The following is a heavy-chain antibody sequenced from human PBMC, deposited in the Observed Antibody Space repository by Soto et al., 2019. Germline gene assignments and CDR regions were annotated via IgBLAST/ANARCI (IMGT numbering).Heavy chain of an antibody. CDR3: ARPVLSLRGYDFSRFDP. Sequence: AETLSLTCTVSGGSISSSSYYWGWIRQPPGKGLEWIGSIYYSGSTYYNPSLKSRVTISVDTSKNQFSLKLSSVTAADTAVYYCARPVLSLRGYDFSRFDPWGQGTLVTVSS. D-gene: IGHD5-12*01. CDR1: GGSISSSSYY. CDR2: IYYSGST. V-gene: IGHV4-39*01. J-gene: IGHJ5*02.